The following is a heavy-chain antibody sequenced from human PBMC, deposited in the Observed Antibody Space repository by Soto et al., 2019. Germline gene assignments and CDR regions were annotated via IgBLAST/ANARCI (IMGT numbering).Heavy chain of an antibody. CDR2: IWYDGSNK. D-gene: IGHD3-22*01. Sequence: QVQLVESGGGVVQPGRSLRLSCAASGFTFSSYGMHWVRQAPGKGLEWVAVIWYDGSNKYYADSVKGRFTISRDNSKNPLYLQMNSLRAEDTAVYYCARDRRYYDSSGYPHYWGQGTLVTVSS. CDR1: GFTFSSYG. J-gene: IGHJ4*02. V-gene: IGHV3-33*01. CDR3: ARDRRYYDSSGYPHY.